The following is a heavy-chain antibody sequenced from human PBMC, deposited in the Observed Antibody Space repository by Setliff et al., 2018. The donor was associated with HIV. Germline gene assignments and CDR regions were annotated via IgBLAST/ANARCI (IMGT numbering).Heavy chain of an antibody. V-gene: IGHV4-61*02. CDR2: IYTSGST. CDR3: ARGLMSYNFWGGRNDYHYMDV. J-gene: IGHJ6*03. Sequence: SETLSLTCTVSGGSISSGSYYWSWIRQPAGKGLEWIGRIYTSGSTNYNSSLKSRVTISLDTSKKQFSLKLNSVTAADTAVYYCARGLMSYNFWGGRNDYHYMDVWGKGTTVTVSS. D-gene: IGHD3-3*01. CDR1: GGSISSGSYY.